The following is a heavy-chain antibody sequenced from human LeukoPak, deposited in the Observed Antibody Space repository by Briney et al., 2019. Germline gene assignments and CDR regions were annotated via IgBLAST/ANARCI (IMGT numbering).Heavy chain of an antibody. V-gene: IGHV3-7*01. CDR2: INEDGSEK. Sequence: GESLRLSCAASGFTFSSYWMDWVRQAPGKGLEWVANINEDGSEKYYVDSVKGRFTISRDNAKNSLYLQMNSLRAEDTAVYYCARVRSGTYYAFDYWGQGALVTVSP. CDR1: GFTFSSYW. D-gene: IGHD1-26*01. J-gene: IGHJ4*02. CDR3: ARVRSGTYYAFDY.